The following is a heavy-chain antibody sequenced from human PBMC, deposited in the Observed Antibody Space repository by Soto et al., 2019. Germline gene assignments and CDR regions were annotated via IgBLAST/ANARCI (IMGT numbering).Heavy chain of an antibody. D-gene: IGHD6-13*01. CDR3: ARGGSTGYFPWFDP. Sequence: QLQLLESGSGLVKPSQPLSLTCAVSNGSISSGGSSWSWIRQPPGKALEWLGYIFQSGSTYYKSSRKRRVSISLDRSKNQFSLKLNSVTAADTGVYFCARGGSTGYFPWFDPGGQGALVTVS. V-gene: IGHV4-30-2*01. J-gene: IGHJ5*02. CDR2: IFQSGST. CDR1: NGSISSGGSS.